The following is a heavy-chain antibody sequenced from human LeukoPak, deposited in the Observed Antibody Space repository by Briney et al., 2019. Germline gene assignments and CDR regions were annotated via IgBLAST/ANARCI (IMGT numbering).Heavy chain of an antibody. V-gene: IGHV5-51*01. CDR1: GYSFTSYW. CDR2: IYPGDSDT. D-gene: IGHD6-13*01. Sequence: GESLKISFKGSGYSFTSYWIGWVRQMPGKGLEWMGIIYPGDSDTRYSPSFQGQVTISADKSTTTAYLQWNSLKASDTAMYYCARGHPATGTGAYDYWGQGTLVTVSS. CDR3: ARGHPATGTGAYDY. J-gene: IGHJ4*02.